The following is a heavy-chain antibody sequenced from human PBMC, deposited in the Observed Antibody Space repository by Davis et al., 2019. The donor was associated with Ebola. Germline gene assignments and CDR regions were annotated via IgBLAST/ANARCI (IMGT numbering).Heavy chain of an antibody. CDR2: IIPIFGTA. J-gene: IGHJ4*02. D-gene: IGHD1-26*01. Sequence: SVKVSCKASGYTFTSYGISWVRQAPGQGLEWMGGIIPIFGTANYAQKFQGRVTITADESTSTAYMELSSLRSEDTAVYYCARGVRERTLNYWGQGTLVTVSS. CDR3: ARGVRERTLNY. V-gene: IGHV1-69*13. CDR1: GYTFTSYG.